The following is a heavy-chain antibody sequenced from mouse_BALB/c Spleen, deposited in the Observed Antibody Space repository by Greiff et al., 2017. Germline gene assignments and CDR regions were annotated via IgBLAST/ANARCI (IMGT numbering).Heavy chain of an antibody. V-gene: IGHV5-17*02. Sequence: EVQRVESGGGLVQPGGSRKLSCAASGFTFSSFGMHWVRQAPEKGLEWVAYISSGSSTIYYADTVKGRFTISRDNPKNTLFLQMTSLRSEDTAMYYCARSEDLSYAMDYWGQGTSVTVSS. CDR3: ARSEDLSYAMDY. CDR1: GFTFSSFG. CDR2: ISSGSSTI. J-gene: IGHJ4*01.